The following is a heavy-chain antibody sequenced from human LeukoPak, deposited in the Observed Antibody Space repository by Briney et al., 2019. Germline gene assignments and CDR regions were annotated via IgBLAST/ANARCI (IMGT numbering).Heavy chain of an antibody. CDR3: AREVGGSIFGVVTNWFDP. Sequence: SQTLSLTCTVSGGSISSGSYYWSWIRQPAGQGLEWIGRIYTSGSTNYNPSLKSRVTISVDTSKNQFSLKLSPVTAADTAVYYCAREVGGSIFGVVTNWFDPWGQGTLVTVSS. CDR2: IYTSGST. J-gene: IGHJ5*02. D-gene: IGHD3-3*01. V-gene: IGHV4-61*02. CDR1: GGSISSGSYY.